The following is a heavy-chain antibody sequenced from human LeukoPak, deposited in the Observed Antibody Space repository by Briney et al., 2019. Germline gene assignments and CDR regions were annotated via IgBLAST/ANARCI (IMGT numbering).Heavy chain of an antibody. CDR1: GYTFTGYY. V-gene: IGHV1-2*02. CDR2: INPNSGGT. D-gene: IGHD3-3*01. CDR3: AREVIKDFWSGYYSAFDI. J-gene: IGHJ3*02. Sequence: ASVKVSCKAPGYTFTGYYMHWVRQAPGQGLEWMGWINPNSGGTNYAQKFQGRVTMTRDTSISTAYMELSRLRSDDTAVYYCAREVIKDFWSGYYSAFDIWGQGTMVTVSS.